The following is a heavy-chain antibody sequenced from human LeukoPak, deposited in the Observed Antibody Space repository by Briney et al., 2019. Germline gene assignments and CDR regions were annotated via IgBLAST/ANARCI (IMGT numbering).Heavy chain of an antibody. J-gene: IGHJ6*04. D-gene: IGHD1-26*01. CDR1: GFTCSRDW. V-gene: IGHV3-7*03. Sequence: GGSLRLSCAASGFTCSRDWMSWVRQAPGKGVEWVSNIKQDGSEKYYVDSVKGRFTISRDNAKNSLYLQINSPRAEDTVAYHCAREGGGYPSVTDVWGKGTTVTVSS. CDR2: IKQDGSEK. CDR3: AREGGGYPSVTDV.